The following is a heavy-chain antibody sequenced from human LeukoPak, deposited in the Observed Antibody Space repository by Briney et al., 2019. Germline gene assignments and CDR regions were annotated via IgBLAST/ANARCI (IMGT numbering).Heavy chain of an antibody. D-gene: IGHD3-10*01. CDR3: AREGSFGRYFDY. J-gene: IGHJ4*02. CDR2: ISSSSSYI. V-gene: IGHV3-21*01. CDR1: GFTFSSYS. Sequence: PGGSLRRSCAASGFTFSSYSMNWVRQAPGKGLEWVSSISSSSSYIYYADSVKGRFTISRDNAKNSLYLQMNSLRAEDTAVYYCAREGSFGRYFDYWGQGTLVTVSS.